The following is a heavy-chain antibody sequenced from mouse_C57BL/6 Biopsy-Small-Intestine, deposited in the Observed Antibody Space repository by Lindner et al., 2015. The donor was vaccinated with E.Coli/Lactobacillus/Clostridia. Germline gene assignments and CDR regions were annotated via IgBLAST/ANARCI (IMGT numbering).Heavy chain of an antibody. J-gene: IGHJ3*01. Sequence: VQLQESGPGLVAPSQSLSITCTVSGFSLPSYAISWVRQSPGKGLEWLGVIWITGGTNYNSALKSRLSISKDSSKSQVFLKMNSLQTDDTARYYCARGYDYDGVAYWGQGTLVTVSA. V-gene: IGHV2-9-1*01. CDR1: GFSLPSYA. CDR2: IWITGGT. D-gene: IGHD2-4*01. CDR3: ARGYDYDGVAY.